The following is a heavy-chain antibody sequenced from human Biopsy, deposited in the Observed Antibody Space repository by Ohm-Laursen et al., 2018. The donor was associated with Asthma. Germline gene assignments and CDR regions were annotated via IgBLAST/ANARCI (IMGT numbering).Heavy chain of an antibody. J-gene: IGHJ4*02. V-gene: IGHV3-11*01. CDR3: ARVMELELLDY. Sequence: SLRLSCSASGFTFSDYYMSWIRQAPGKGLEWVSYIGSSGATIYYADSVRGRFTISRDNAKNSLYLQMNSLRAEDTAVYYCARVMELELLDYWGQGTLVTVSS. CDR2: IGSSGATI. CDR1: GFTFSDYY. D-gene: IGHD1-7*01.